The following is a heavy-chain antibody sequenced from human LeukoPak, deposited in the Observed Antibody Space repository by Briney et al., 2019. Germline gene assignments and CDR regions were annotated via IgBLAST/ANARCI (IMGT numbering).Heavy chain of an antibody. CDR3: ARGGVDY. J-gene: IGHJ4*02. D-gene: IGHD3-16*01. Sequence: GGSLRLSCEASGFTFKNHWMHWVRQAPGKGLVWVSRINGDGSTTTYADSVKGRFTISRDNAKSTLYLQVNSLRAEDTAIYYCARGGVDYWGQGTLVTVSS. CDR1: GFTFKNHW. CDR2: INGDGSTT. V-gene: IGHV3-74*01.